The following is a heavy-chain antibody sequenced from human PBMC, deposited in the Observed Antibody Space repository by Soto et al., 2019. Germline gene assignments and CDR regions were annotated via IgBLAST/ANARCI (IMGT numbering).Heavy chain of an antibody. D-gene: IGHD3-16*01. Sequence: GESLKISCKASGYNFPNYWIGWMRQMPGKGLEWMGIIYPDDSDTRYSPSFQGQVTISADKSISTAYLQWNSLKASDSVIFFCSRQGGTVWQSYYAMDVWGQGTTVTVSS. V-gene: IGHV5-51*01. CDR2: IYPDDSDT. CDR3: SRQGGTVWQSYYAMDV. J-gene: IGHJ6*02. CDR1: GYNFPNYW.